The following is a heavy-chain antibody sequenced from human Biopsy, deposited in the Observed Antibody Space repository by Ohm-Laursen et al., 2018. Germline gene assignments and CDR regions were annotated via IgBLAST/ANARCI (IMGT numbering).Heavy chain of an antibody. CDR1: GGSFSGYD. CDR2: ISGSGTTI. D-gene: IGHD3-10*01. J-gene: IGHJ4*02. CDR3: ARDGAGSYHDY. V-gene: IGHV3-11*01. Sequence: LSLTCAVNGGSFSGYDWTWIRQAPGKGLEWLSYISGSGTTIFYADSVKGRFTVSRDNAKNSLYLQMNSLTVEDTAVYYCARDGAGSYHDYWGQGTLVTVSS.